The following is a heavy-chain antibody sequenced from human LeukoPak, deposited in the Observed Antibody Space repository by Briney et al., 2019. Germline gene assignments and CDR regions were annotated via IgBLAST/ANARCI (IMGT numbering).Heavy chain of an antibody. D-gene: IGHD4-11*01. CDR1: GGSISSYY. CDR3: ARHRGLYSDFYFDY. V-gene: IGHV4-59*08. CDR2: IYYTGST. Sequence: SETLSLTCTVSGGSISSYYWSWIRQPPGKGLEWIGYIYYTGSTNYNPSLKSRVTISVDTSKNQFSLKLSSVTAVDMAVYYCARHRGLYSDFYFDYWGQGTLVIVSS. J-gene: IGHJ4*02.